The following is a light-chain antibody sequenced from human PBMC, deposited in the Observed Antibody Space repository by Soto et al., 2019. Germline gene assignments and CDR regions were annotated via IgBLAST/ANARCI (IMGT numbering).Light chain of an antibody. Sequence: EIVMTQSPATLSVSPGERATLSCRASQSVSSNLAWYQQKPGQAPRLLICAASTRATGIPARFSGSGSGTEFTLTISSLQSEDFALYYCQQYNNWVTFGGGTKVEIK. V-gene: IGKV3-15*01. J-gene: IGKJ4*01. CDR3: QQYNNWVT. CDR1: QSVSSN. CDR2: AAS.